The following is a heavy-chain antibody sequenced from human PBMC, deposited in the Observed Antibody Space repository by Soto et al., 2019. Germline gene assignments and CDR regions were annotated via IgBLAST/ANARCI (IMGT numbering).Heavy chain of an antibody. CDR3: AREGALPMYYYDSSGSFFDY. CDR2: IYYSGST. CDR1: GGSISSSSYY. D-gene: IGHD3-22*01. J-gene: IGHJ4*02. V-gene: IGHV4-39*01. Sequence: PSETLSLTCTVSGGSISSSSYYWGWIRQPPGKVLEWIGSIYYSGSTYYNPSLKSRVTISVDTSKNQFSLKLSSVTAADTAVYYCAREGALPMYYYDSSGSFFDYWGQGTLVTVSS.